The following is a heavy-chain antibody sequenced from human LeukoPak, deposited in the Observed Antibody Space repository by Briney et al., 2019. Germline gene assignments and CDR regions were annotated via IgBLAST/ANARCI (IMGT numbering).Heavy chain of an antibody. D-gene: IGHD6-13*01. CDR1: GYTLTSYD. J-gene: IGHJ3*02. Sequence: SVKVSCKGSGYTLTSYDFNGVRQATGQGREWMGWMSPNRGNTGYAKKFQRRATMTRNTSITTDYMELSSLRSEDTAVYYCARAYSSDAFDIWGQGTMVTVSS. CDR2: MSPNRGNT. V-gene: IGHV1-8*01. CDR3: ARAYSSDAFDI.